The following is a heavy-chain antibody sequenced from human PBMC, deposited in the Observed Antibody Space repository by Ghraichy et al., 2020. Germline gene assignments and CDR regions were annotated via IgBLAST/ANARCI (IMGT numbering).Heavy chain of an antibody. J-gene: IGHJ2*01. CDR1: GFSFSDYS. V-gene: IGHV3-48*01. Sequence: GGSLRLSCEGSGFSFSDYSMIWVRLTPRKALEWVSYITGISITIFYTDSVKGRFTISRDNAKNSLYLQMNSLRAEDTAVYYCARLPLPRRAAVGDWYFDLWGRGNLVTVS. CDR3: ARLPLPRRAAVGDWYFDL. D-gene: IGHD6-13*01. CDR2: ITGISITI.